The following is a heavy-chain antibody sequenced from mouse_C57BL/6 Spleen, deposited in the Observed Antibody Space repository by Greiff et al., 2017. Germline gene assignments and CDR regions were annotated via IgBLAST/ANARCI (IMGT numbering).Heavy chain of an antibody. CDR2: IDPENGDT. Sequence: DVQLQESGAELVRPGASVKLSCTASGFNIKDDYMHWVKQRPEQGLEWIGWIDPENGDTEYASKVQGKATITADTSSNTAYLQLSSLTSEDTAVYYCTTNYSTRKFAYWGQGTLVTVSA. J-gene: IGHJ3*01. V-gene: IGHV14-4*01. CDR3: TTNYSTRKFAY. CDR1: GFNIKDDY. D-gene: IGHD2-12*01.